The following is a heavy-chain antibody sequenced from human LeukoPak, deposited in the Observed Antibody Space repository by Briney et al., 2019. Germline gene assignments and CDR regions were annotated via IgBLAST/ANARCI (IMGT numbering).Heavy chain of an antibody. CDR3: ATDGQVWFQGGLDY. J-gene: IGHJ4*02. CDR1: GFTFSSYA. V-gene: IGHV3-23*01. Sequence: GGSLRLSCAASGFTFSSYAMSWVRQALGKGLEWVSAISGSGSSTYYADSVKGRFTISRDNSKNTLYLQLNSLRAEDTAVYYCATDGQVWFQGGLDYWGQGTLVTVSS. CDR2: ISGSGSST. D-gene: IGHD3/OR15-3a*01.